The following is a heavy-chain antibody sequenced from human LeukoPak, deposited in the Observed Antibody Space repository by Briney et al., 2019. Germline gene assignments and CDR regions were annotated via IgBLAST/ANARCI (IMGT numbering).Heavy chain of an antibody. V-gene: IGHV4-59*01. Sequence: SETLSLTCTVSGGSISSYYWSWIRQPPGKGLEWIGYIYYSGSTNYNPSLKSRVTISVDTSKNQFSLKLSSVTASDTAVYYCARGAYYYDSSGYYYFDYRGPGTLVNVSS. CDR2: IYYSGST. J-gene: IGHJ4*02. CDR1: GGSISSYY. D-gene: IGHD3-22*01. CDR3: ARGAYYYDSSGYYYFDY.